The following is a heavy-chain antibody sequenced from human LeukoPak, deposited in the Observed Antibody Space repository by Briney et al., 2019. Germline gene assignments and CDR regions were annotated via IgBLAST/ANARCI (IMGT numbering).Heavy chain of an antibody. Sequence: GGSLRLSCAASGFTFSDYYMSWIRQAPGKGLEWVSYISSSSSYTNYADSVKGRFTNSRDNAKNSLYLQMNSLRAEDTAVYYCARVPAYGDYFDYWGQGTLVTVSS. J-gene: IGHJ4*02. V-gene: IGHV3-11*05. D-gene: IGHD4-17*01. CDR3: ARVPAYGDYFDY. CDR2: ISSSSSYT. CDR1: GFTFSDYY.